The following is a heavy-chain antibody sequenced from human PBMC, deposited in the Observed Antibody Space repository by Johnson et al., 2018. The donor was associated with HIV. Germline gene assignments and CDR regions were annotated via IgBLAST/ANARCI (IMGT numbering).Heavy chain of an antibody. CDR2: ISYDGSNK. Sequence: VQLVESGGGVVQPGRSLRLSCAASGFTFSSYAMHWVRQAPGKGLEWVAVISYDGSNKYYADSVKGRFTISRDNSKNKLYLQMNSLRAEDTAVYYCARQTLRAFDIWGQGTMVTVSS. V-gene: IGHV3-30-3*01. CDR1: GFTFSSYA. J-gene: IGHJ3*02. CDR3: ARQTLRAFDI.